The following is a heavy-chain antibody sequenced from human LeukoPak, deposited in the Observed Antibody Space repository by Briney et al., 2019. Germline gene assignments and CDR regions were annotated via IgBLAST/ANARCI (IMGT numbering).Heavy chain of an antibody. CDR2: ISTDGSST. V-gene: IGHV3-74*01. Sequence: GGSLRLSCAASGFTFSSYWMHWVRQAPGKGLVWVSRISTDGSSTTYADSVKGRFTISRDNAKNTLYLQMNSLRAEDTAVYYCARGEWEYDAFDIWGQGTMVTVSS. D-gene: IGHD1-26*01. J-gene: IGHJ3*02. CDR3: ARGEWEYDAFDI. CDR1: GFTFSSYW.